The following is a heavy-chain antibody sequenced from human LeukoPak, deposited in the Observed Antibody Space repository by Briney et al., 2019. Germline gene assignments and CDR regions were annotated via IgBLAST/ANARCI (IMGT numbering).Heavy chain of an antibody. V-gene: IGHV3-21*01. CDR1: GFTFSSYS. CDR2: ISSSSSYI. CDR3: ARIEARYYYDSSGSVDY. D-gene: IGHD3-22*01. J-gene: IGHJ4*02. Sequence: GGSLRLSCAASGFTFSSYSMNWVRQAPGKGLEWVTSISSSSSYIYYADSVKGRFTISRDNAKNSLYLQMNSLRAEDTAVYYCARIEARYYYDSSGSVDYWGQGTLVTVSS.